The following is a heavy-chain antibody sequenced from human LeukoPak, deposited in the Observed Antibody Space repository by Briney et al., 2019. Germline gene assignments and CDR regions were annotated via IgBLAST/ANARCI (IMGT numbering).Heavy chain of an antibody. D-gene: IGHD1-26*01. CDR1: GGSISSSSYY. CDR2: IYYSGST. J-gene: IGHJ4*02. CDR3: ARLYSGSYYERDY. V-gene: IGHV4-39*01. Sequence: SETLSLTCTVSGGSISSSSYYWGWIRQPPGKGLEWIGSIYYSGSTYYNPSLKSRVTISVDTSKNQSSLNLSSVTAADTAVYYCARLYSGSYYERDYWGQGTLVTVSS.